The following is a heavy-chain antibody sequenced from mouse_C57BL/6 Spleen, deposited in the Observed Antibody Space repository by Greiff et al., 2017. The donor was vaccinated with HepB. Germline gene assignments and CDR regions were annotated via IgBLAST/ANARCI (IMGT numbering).Heavy chain of an antibody. CDR2: IYPGSGNT. CDR1: GYSFTSYY. J-gene: IGHJ3*01. Sequence: QVHVKQSGPELVKPGASVKISCKASGYSFTSYYIHWVKQRPRQGLEWMGWIYPGSGNTKYNEKFKGKATLTADTSSSSAYIQLSSLASEDSSVYYCARDCDGSWFAFWGQGTLVTVSA. V-gene: IGHV1-66*01. CDR3: ARDCDGSWFAF. D-gene: IGHD2-13*01.